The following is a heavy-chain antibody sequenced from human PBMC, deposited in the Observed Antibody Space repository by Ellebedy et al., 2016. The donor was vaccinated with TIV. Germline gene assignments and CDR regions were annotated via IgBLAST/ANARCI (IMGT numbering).Heavy chain of an antibody. V-gene: IGHV4-39*07. CDR2: IYYSGST. D-gene: IGHD4-23*01. CDR1: GGSISRSSYY. Sequence: SETLSLXCTVSGGSISRSSYYWGWIRQPPGKGLEWIASIYYSGSTNYNPSLKSRVAISGDTSKNQFSLKLNSVTAADTAVYYCASWGDYGGNRHLDYWGQGTLVTVSS. CDR3: ASWGDYGGNRHLDY. J-gene: IGHJ4*02.